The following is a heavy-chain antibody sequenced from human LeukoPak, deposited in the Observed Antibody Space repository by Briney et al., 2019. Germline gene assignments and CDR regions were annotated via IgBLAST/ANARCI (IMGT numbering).Heavy chain of an antibody. CDR1: GGTFSSYA. D-gene: IGHD1-26*01. Sequence: SVKVSCKASGGTFSSYAISWVRQAPGQGLEWVGGIIPIFGTANYAQKFQGRVTITADESTSTAYMELSSLRSEDTAVYYCARVEKPDSGSGSYPYWGQGTLVTVSS. J-gene: IGHJ4*02. CDR2: IIPIFGTA. CDR3: ARVEKPDSGSGSYPY. V-gene: IGHV1-69*13.